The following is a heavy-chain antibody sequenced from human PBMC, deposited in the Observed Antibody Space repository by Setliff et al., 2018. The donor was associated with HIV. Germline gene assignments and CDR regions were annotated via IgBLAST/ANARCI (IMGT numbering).Heavy chain of an antibody. J-gene: IGHJ3*01. CDR3: ARGLRQNRSNSDVFDV. Sequence: SETLSLTCSISGGSVTSYLWHWFRQPPGKGLEWIGYIYYTGITDNNPSLEGRVTISVDTSKNQVSLRLKSVTTADTAVYYCARGLRQNRSNSDVFDVWGQGTVVTVSS. CDR2: IYYTGIT. V-gene: IGHV4-59*02. D-gene: IGHD4-4*01. CDR1: GGSVTSYL.